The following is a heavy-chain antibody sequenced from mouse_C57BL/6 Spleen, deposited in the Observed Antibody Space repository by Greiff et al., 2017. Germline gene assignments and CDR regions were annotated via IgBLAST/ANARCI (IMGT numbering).Heavy chain of an antibody. J-gene: IGHJ1*03. Sequence: VQLQQSGPELVKPGASVKISCKASGYTFTDYYMNWVKQSHGKSLEWIGDINPNNGGTSYNQKFKGKATLTVDKSSSTAYMELRSLTSEDSAVYYCANYYGSRGYFDVWGTGTTVTVSS. CDR1: GYTFTDYY. V-gene: IGHV1-26*01. D-gene: IGHD1-1*01. CDR3: ANYYGSRGYFDV. CDR2: INPNNGGT.